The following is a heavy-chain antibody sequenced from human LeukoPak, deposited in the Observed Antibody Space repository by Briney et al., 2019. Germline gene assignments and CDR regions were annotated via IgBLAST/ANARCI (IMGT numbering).Heavy chain of an antibody. J-gene: IGHJ4*02. CDR1: GDSISSDIYS. D-gene: IGHD1-26*01. V-gene: IGHV4-39*01. CDR3: ARLYSGSYYERDY. Sequence: PSETLSLTCTVSGDSISSDIYSWGWIRQPPGKGLEWIGTIYYGGSTYYNPSLKSRGTISVDTSKNQFSLNLSSVTAADTAVYYCARLYSGSYYERDYWGQGTLVTVSS. CDR2: IYYGGST.